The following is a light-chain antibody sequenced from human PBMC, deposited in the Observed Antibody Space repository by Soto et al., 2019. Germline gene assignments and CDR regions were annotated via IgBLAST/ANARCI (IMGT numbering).Light chain of an antibody. CDR2: EVS. Sequence: QSALTQPASVSGSPGQSITISCTGTSSDVGPYNSVSWYQQYPGKAPKLMMYEVSHRPSGVSDRFSGSKSGNTASLTISGLQTGDEADYYCSSYTSSSTYVFGTGTKVTVL. V-gene: IGLV2-14*01. J-gene: IGLJ1*01. CDR1: SSDVGPYNS. CDR3: SSYTSSSTYV.